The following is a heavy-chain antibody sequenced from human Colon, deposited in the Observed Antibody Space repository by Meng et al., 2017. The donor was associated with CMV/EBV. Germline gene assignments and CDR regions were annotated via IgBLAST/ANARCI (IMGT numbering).Heavy chain of an antibody. J-gene: IGHJ5*02. Sequence: IISGSYHWSWIRQHPGKGLEWIGYIYHSGNSHYNPSLKSRVAISVDTSKNQFSLTMSSVTAADTAVYYCARGPHVDSAMVLYNWFGPWGQGTLVTVSS. CDR1: IISGSYH. CDR3: ARGPHVDSAMVLYNWFGP. CDR2: IYHSGNS. D-gene: IGHD5-18*01. V-gene: IGHV4-31*02.